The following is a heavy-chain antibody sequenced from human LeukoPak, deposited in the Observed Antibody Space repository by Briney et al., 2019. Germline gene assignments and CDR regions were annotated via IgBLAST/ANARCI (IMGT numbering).Heavy chain of an antibody. CDR3: ARGTTGTDTTYFDY. J-gene: IGHJ4*02. D-gene: IGHD1-1*01. CDR1: GGFNTHYY. CDR2: IYHSGST. V-gene: IGHV4-59*01. Sequence: PSETLSLTCSVSGGFNTHYYWSWIRQPPGKGLEWIGYIYHSGSTNYNPSLKSRVTISVDTSKNHFSLKLSSVTAADTAVYYCARGTTGTDTTYFDYWGQGTLVTVSS.